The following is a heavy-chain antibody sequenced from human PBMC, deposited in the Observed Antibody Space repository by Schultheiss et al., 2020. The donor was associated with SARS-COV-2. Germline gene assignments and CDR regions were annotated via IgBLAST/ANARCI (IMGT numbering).Heavy chain of an antibody. CDR3: ARGGRDGYNYHFDY. D-gene: IGHD5-24*01. CDR2: MSYDGSNK. V-gene: IGHV3-30*03. CDR1: GFTFSSYG. Sequence: SLKISCAASGFTFSSYGMHWVRQAPGKGLEWVAVMSYDGSNKYYADSVKGRFTISRDNSKNTLYLQMNSLRAKDTAVYYCARGGRDGYNYHFDYWGQGTLVTVSS. J-gene: IGHJ4*02.